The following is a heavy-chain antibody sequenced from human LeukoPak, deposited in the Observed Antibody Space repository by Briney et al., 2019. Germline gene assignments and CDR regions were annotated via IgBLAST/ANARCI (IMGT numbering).Heavy chain of an antibody. CDR3: ALGLDGSGSYYYFDY. V-gene: IGHV1-69*04. CDR2: IIPILGIA. D-gene: IGHD3-10*01. Sequence: SVKVSCKASGGTFSSYAISWVRQVPGRGLEWMGRIIPILGIANYAQKFQGRVTITADKSTSTAYMELSSLRSEDTAVYYCALGLDGSGSYYYFDYWGQGTLVTVSS. CDR1: GGTFSSYA. J-gene: IGHJ4*02.